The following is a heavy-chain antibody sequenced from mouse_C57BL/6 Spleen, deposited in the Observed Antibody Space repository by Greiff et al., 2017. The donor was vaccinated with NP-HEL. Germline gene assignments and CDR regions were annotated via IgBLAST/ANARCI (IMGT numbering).Heavy chain of an antibody. CDR1: GYSITSGYY. Sequence: EVKLMESGPGLVKPSQSLSLTCSVTGYSITSGYYWNWIRQFPGNKLEWMGYISYDGSNNYNPSLKNRISITRDTSKNQFFLKLNSVTTEDTATYYCARDPGPGAMDYWGQGTSVTVSS. V-gene: IGHV3-6*01. J-gene: IGHJ4*01. CDR2: ISYDGSN. CDR3: ARDPGPGAMDY.